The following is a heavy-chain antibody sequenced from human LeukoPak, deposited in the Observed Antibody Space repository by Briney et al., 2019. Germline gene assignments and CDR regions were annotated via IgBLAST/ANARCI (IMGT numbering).Heavy chain of an antibody. J-gene: IGHJ6*03. Sequence: SETLSLTCAVYGGSFSGYYWSWIRQPPGKGLEWIGEINHSGSTNYNPSLKSRVTISVDTSKNQFSLKLSSVTAADTAVYYCASKNRGAGYYYYYYMDVWGKGTTVTVSS. CDR3: ASKNRGAGYYYYYYMDV. CDR2: INHSGST. CDR1: GGSFSGYY. D-gene: IGHD2-15*01. V-gene: IGHV4-34*01.